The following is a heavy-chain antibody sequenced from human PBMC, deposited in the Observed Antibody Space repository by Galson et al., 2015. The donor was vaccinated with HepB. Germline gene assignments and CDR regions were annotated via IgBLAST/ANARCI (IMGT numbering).Heavy chain of an antibody. J-gene: IGHJ4*02. V-gene: IGHV1-8*01. D-gene: IGHD3-3*01. CDR1: GYTFTSYD. CDR2: MNPNSGNT. Sequence: SVKVSCKASGYTFTSYDINWVRQATGQGLEWMGWMNPNSGNTGYAQKFQGRVTMTRNISISTAYMELSSLRSEDTAVYYCARGGLGPRVLRFLEWLLRPFDYWGQGTLVTVSS. CDR3: ARGGLGPRVLRFLEWLLRPFDY.